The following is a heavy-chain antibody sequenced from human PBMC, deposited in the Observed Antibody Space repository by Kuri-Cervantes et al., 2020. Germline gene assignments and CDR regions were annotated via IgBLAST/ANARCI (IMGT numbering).Heavy chain of an antibody. V-gene: IGHV1-69*13. CDR1: GGTFSSYA. CDR2: IIPIFGTA. D-gene: IGHD3-10*01. J-gene: IGHJ6*02. CDR3: ARDWNQLWFGELLTTSYYYYGMDV. Sequence: SVKVSCKASGGTFSSYAISWVRQAPGQGLEWMGGIIPIFGTANYAQKFQGRVTITADESTSTAYMELSSLRSDETAVYYCARDWNQLWFGELLTTSYYYYGMDVWGQGTTVTVSS.